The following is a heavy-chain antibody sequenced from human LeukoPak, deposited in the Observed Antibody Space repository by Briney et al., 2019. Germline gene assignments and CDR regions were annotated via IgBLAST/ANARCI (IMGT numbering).Heavy chain of an antibody. CDR1: GITFSSYS. CDR2: ISSSSSYI. D-gene: IGHD4-17*01. V-gene: IGHV3-21*01. Sequence: GRSLRLSCVASGITFSSYSMNWVRQAPGKGLEWVSSISSSSSYIYYADSVKGRFTISRDNAKNSLYLQMDSLRAEDTAVYYCARGNGDDYWGQGTLVTVSS. J-gene: IGHJ4*02. CDR3: ARGNGDDY.